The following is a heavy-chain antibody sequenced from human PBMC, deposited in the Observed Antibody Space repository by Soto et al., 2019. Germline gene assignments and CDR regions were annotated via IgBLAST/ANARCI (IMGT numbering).Heavy chain of an antibody. J-gene: IGHJ3*02. CDR2: IFPDDSDT. V-gene: IGHV5-51*01. CDR1: GYSFTTYW. D-gene: IGHD5-18*01. Sequence: PGESLKISCTASGYSFTTYWIAWVRQMPGKGLEWMGIIFPDDSDTRYSPSFQGQVTISADKSISTAYLQWSSLKASDTAMFYCARRSRDGYSLGAFDIWGQGTMVTVSS. CDR3: ARRSRDGYSLGAFDI.